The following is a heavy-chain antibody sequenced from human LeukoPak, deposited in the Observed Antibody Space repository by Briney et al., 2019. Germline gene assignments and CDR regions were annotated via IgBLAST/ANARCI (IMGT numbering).Heavy chain of an antibody. J-gene: IGHJ4*02. V-gene: IGHV3-15*04. CDR3: TTGIRGD. CDR1: GFTVSSTY. CDR2: IASKTDGGTT. Sequence: GGSLRLSCAASGFTVSSTYMSWVRQAPGKGLEWVGRIASKTDGGTTDYAAPVKGRFTISRDDSKNTLFLQMNSLKTEDTAVYHCTTGIRGDCGQGTLVTVSS.